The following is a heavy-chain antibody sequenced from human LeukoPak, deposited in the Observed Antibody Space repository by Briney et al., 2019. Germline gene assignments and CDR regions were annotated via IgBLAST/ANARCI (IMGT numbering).Heavy chain of an antibody. V-gene: IGHV1-2*02. CDR1: GYTFTGYY. D-gene: IGHD2-15*01. J-gene: IGHJ4*02. Sequence: GASVKVSCKASGYTFTGYYMHWVRQAPGQGLAWMGWINPNSGGTNYAQKFQGRVTMTRDTSISTAYMELSRLRSDDTAVYYCARDFCSGGSCYSFDYWGQGTLVTVSS. CDR2: INPNSGGT. CDR3: ARDFCSGGSCYSFDY.